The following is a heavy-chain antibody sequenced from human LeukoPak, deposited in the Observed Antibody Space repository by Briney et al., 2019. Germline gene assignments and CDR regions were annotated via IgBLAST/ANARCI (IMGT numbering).Heavy chain of an antibody. D-gene: IGHD2-8*02. CDR3: ARDLTERKYYIAF. Sequence: GGSLRLFCAASGFTFSSFGMHWVRQAPGEGLEWVAYIGYSGSDIYYADSVKGRFTISRDNSKNTVHLQLSSLRAADTALYSCARDLTERKYYIAFWGQGTLVTVSS. CDR1: GFTFSSFG. J-gene: IGHJ4*02. V-gene: IGHV3-30*02. CDR2: IGYSGSDI.